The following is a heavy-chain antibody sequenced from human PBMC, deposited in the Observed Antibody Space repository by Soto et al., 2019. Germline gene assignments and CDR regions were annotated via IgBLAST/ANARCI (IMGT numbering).Heavy chain of an antibody. J-gene: IGHJ4*02. Sequence: ASVKVSCKASGGTFSSYAISWVRQAPGQGLEWMGGIIPIFGTANYAQKFQGRVTITADESTSTAYMELSSLRSEETAVYYCARQLLGTREYWGQGNRVIVSP. V-gene: IGHV1-69*13. CDR1: GGTFSSYA. CDR2: IIPIFGTA. D-gene: IGHD6-13*01. CDR3: ARQLLGTREY.